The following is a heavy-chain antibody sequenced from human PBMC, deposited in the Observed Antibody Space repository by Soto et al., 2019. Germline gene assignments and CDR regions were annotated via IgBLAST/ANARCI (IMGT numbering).Heavy chain of an antibody. Sequence: GGSLRLSCAASGFTFSSYSMNWVRQAPGKGLEWVSSIRTSSSYMYHADSVKGRFTISRDNAKNSLYLQMNSLRAEDTAVYYCARDRIGDTAIDYWGQGTLVTVSS. CDR3: ARDRIGDTAIDY. D-gene: IGHD5-18*01. CDR1: GFTFSSYS. CDR2: IRTSSSYM. J-gene: IGHJ4*02. V-gene: IGHV3-21*01.